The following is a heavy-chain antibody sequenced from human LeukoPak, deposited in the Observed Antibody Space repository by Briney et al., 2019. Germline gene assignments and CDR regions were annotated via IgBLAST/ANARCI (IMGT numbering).Heavy chain of an antibody. D-gene: IGHD2-2*01. Sequence: SETLSLTCTVSGGSISSSSYYWGWIRQPPGKGLEWIGSIYYSGSTYYNPSLKSRVTISVDTSKNQFSLKLSSVTAADTAVYYCARDFWGLVHQLQPGYYYGMDVWGQGTTVTVSS. CDR2: IYYSGST. CDR3: ARDFWGLVHQLQPGYYYGMDV. J-gene: IGHJ6*02. CDR1: GGSISSSSYY. V-gene: IGHV4-39*07.